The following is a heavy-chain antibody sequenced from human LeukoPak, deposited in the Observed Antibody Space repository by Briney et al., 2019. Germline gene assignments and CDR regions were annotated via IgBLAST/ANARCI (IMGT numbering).Heavy chain of an antibody. D-gene: IGHD3-22*01. Sequence: GGSLRLSCAASGFTFSSYWMHWGRQAPGKGLVWVSRINLDGSTTSYADSVKGRFTISRDNAKNTLYLQMNSLRAEDTAVYYCAGDAGTMNHYWGQGTLVTVSS. J-gene: IGHJ4*02. CDR1: GFTFSSYW. CDR3: AGDAGTMNHY. CDR2: INLDGSTT. V-gene: IGHV3-74*01.